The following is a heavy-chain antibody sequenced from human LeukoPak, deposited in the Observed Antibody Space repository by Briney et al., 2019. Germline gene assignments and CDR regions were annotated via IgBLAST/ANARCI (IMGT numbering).Heavy chain of an antibody. D-gene: IGHD5-24*01. CDR1: GGSISGTNYY. V-gene: IGHV4-39*07. CDR3: ASYPLGMATIAGAFDI. J-gene: IGHJ3*02. Sequence: PSETLSLTCTVSGGSISGTNYYWDWIRQPPGKELEWIGSIHYSGSTYYNPSLKSRVTISVDTPKNQFSLKLSSVIAADTAVYYCASYPLGMATIAGAFDIWGQGTMVTVSS. CDR2: IHYSGST.